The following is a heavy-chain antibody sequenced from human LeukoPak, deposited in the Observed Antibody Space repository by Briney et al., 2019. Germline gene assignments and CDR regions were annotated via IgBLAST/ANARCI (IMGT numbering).Heavy chain of an antibody. J-gene: IGHJ4*02. D-gene: IGHD6-19*01. CDR2: IYPGDSDT. V-gene: IGHV5-51*01. Sequence: GESLKISCKGSGYSFTSYWIGWVRQMPGKGLEWMGIIYPGDSDTRYSPSFQGQVTISADKSISTAYLQWSSLKASDTAMYYCARLEPVEGGPGIAVAGTGVGDYWGQGTLVTVSS. CDR1: GYSFTSYW. CDR3: ARLEPVEGGPGIAVAGTGVGDY.